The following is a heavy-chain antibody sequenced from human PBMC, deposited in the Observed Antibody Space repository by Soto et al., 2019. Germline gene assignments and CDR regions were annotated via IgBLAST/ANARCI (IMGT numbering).Heavy chain of an antibody. J-gene: IGHJ5*01. D-gene: IGHD4-17*01. V-gene: IGHV3-21*01. CDR3: TRVHDYGLTNRFDP. CDR2: ISSSSAYV. CDR1: GFTFNTYS. Sequence: GGSLRLSCAASGFTFNTYSMNWVRQAPGKGLEWVSTISSSSAYVYYADSVKGRFTISRDNAKNSLYLQMSSLSADDTAVYYCTRVHDYGLTNRFDPWGQGTLVTVSS.